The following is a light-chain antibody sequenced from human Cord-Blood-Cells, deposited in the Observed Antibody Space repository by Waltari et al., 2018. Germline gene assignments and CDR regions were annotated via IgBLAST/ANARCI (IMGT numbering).Light chain of an antibody. V-gene: IGLV3-25*02. J-gene: IGLJ3*02. CDR2: KDS. CDR1: ALPKQY. CDR3: QSADSSGTYQV. Sequence: SYELTQPPSVSVSPGQTARTTCSGDALPKQYAYWYQQKPGQAPVLVIYKDSERPSGIPERFSGSSSGTTVTVTISGVQAEDEADYYCQSADSSGTYQVFGGGTKLTVL.